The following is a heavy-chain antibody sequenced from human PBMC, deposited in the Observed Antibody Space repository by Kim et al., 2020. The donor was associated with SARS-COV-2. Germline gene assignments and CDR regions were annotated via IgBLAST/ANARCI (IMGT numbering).Heavy chain of an antibody. V-gene: IGHV3-53*01. CDR2: IYSGGST. CDR1: GFTVSSNY. CDR3: ATHGWLLGGVDDY. D-gene: IGHD3-22*01. Sequence: GGSLRLSCAASGFTVSSNYMSWVRQAPGKGLEWVSVIYSGGSTYYADSVKGRFTISRDNSKNTLYLQMNSLRAEDTAVYYCATHGWLLGGVDDYWGQGTLVTVSS. J-gene: IGHJ4*02.